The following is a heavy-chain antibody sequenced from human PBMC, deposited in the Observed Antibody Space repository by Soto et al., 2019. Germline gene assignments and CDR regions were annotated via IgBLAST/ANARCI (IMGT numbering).Heavy chain of an antibody. Sequence: SETLSLTCSVSGDYIHVGGYYWTWIRQRPGKGLEWMGHIYYTGKTYYNPSLESRLTMSVDRSKNQFSLRLTSVTAADTAVYFCGRDLTSNANCIDPWGQGTLVTVSS. D-gene: IGHD2-2*01. CDR2: IYYTGKT. CDR1: GDYIHVGGYY. J-gene: IGHJ5*02. V-gene: IGHV4-31*02. CDR3: GRDLTSNANCIDP.